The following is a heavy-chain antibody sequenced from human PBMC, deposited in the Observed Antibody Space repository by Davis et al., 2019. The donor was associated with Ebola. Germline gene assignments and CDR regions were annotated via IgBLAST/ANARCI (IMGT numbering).Heavy chain of an antibody. CDR2: IRYDGSNK. D-gene: IGHD5-24*01. V-gene: IGHV3-30*02. Sequence: GESLKISCAASGFNFNTYGMHWVRQAPGKGLEWVSFIRYDGSNKYYADSVKGRFTIARDNSNNTVFLQLNSLRGEDTAVYYCAKDAGMARAYFDSWGQGTLVTVSS. J-gene: IGHJ4*02. CDR1: GFNFNTYG. CDR3: AKDAGMARAYFDS.